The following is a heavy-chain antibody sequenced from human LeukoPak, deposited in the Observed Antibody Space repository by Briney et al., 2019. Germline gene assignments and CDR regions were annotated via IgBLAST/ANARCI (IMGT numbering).Heavy chain of an antibody. CDR3: AKAHGLQSATSNYAFHI. CDR1: GFTFSSYA. CDR2: ISGSGTNT. Sequence: GGSLRLSCAASGFTFSSYAMSWVRQAPGKGLEWVSSISGSGTNTYYADSVKGRFTTSRDNSKNTLYLQMNSLRAEDTAVYYCAKAHGLQSATSNYAFHIWGQGTMVTVSS. J-gene: IGHJ3*02. V-gene: IGHV3-23*01. D-gene: IGHD1-1*01.